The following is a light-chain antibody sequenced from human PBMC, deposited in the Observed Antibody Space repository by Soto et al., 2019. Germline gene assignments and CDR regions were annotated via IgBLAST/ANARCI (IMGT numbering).Light chain of an antibody. Sequence: EIVLTQSPGTLSLSPGDRATLSCRASQSVRSNYLAWYQQKPGQAPRLLLYGASSRATGIPDRFSGSGPGTDFTFTITRREPEDFAVYYCQRYYTSPPLTFGGGTKVEIK. V-gene: IGKV3-20*01. CDR2: GAS. J-gene: IGKJ4*01. CDR1: QSVRSNY. CDR3: QRYYTSPPLT.